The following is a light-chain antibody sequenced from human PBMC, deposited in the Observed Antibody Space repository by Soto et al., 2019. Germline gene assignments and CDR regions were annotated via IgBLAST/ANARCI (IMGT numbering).Light chain of an antibody. Sequence: QSALTQPPSASGTPGQRVTISCSGSSSNIGSNTVNWYQQLPGTAPKLLIYSNNQRPSGVPDRFSGSKSGTSASLAISGLQSEDEADYYCAAWDDSLNASYVLGTGTRSPS. J-gene: IGLJ1*01. CDR3: AAWDDSLNASYV. V-gene: IGLV1-44*01. CDR1: SSNIGSNT. CDR2: SNN.